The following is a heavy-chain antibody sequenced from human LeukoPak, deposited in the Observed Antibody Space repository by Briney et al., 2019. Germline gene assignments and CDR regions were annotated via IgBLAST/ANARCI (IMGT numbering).Heavy chain of an antibody. CDR2: ISSSSYYI. V-gene: IGHV3-21*01. CDR1: GFTFSSHS. D-gene: IGHD2-2*01. Sequence: GGSLRLSCAASGFTFSSHSMNWVRQAPGKGLEWVSSISSSSYYIHYADSVKGRFTISRDDAKNSLYLQMNNLRAEDTAVYYCARAGLYQLLWAFDYWGQGNLVTVSS. CDR3: ARAGLYQLLWAFDY. J-gene: IGHJ4*02.